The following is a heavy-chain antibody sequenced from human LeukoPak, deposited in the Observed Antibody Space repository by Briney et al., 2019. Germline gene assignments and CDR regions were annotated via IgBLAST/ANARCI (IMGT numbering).Heavy chain of an antibody. CDR2: IKGDASEK. Sequence: GGSLTPSCAGSGFSINNYWMTWYRQAPGKGLECVAHIKGDASEKYYLDSVKGRFTISRDNAKNSLYLQMNSLRAEDTAVYYCARQAGVTWGQGTLVTVSS. J-gene: IGHJ5*02. CDR3: ARQAGVT. V-gene: IGHV3-7*01. CDR1: GFSINNYW. D-gene: IGHD6-19*01.